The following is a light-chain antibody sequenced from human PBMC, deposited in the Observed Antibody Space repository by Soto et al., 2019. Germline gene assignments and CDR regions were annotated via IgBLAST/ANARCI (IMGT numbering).Light chain of an antibody. CDR3: VSFTTSRSYV. J-gene: IGLJ1*01. CDR1: SSDVGAYIF. Sequence: QSALTQPASVSGSPGQSTTISCTGTSSDVGAYIFVSWYQQHPGKAPKLMIYDIINRPSGVSNRFSGSKSGNTASLTISGLQAEDEADYYCVSFTTSRSYVFGTGTKLTVL. V-gene: IGLV2-14*03. CDR2: DII.